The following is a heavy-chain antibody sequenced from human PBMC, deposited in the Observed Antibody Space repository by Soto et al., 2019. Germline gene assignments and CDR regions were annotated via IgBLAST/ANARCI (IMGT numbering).Heavy chain of an antibody. Sequence: ASVKVSCKASGYTFTSYAMHWVRQAPGQRLEWMGWINAGNGNTKYSQKFQGRVTITRDTSASTAYMELSSLRSEDTAVYYCAREGSSWYYYYYGMDVWGQRTTVTVSS. CDR3: AREGSSWYYYYYGMDV. D-gene: IGHD6-13*01. CDR1: GYTFTSYA. V-gene: IGHV1-3*01. CDR2: INAGNGNT. J-gene: IGHJ6*02.